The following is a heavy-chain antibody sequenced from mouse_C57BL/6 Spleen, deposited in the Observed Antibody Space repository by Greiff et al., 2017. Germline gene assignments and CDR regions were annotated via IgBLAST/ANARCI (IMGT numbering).Heavy chain of an antibody. CDR1: GYTFTSYW. CDR2: IHPSDSDT. CDR3: ARGGFYGSSYGYYFDY. J-gene: IGHJ2*01. D-gene: IGHD1-1*01. V-gene: IGHV1-74*01. Sequence: VQLQQPGAELVKPGASVKVSCKASGYTFTSYWMHWVKQRPGQGLEWIGRIHPSDSDTNYNQKFKGKATLTVDKSSSTAYMQLSSLTSEYSAVYYCARGGFYGSSYGYYFDYWGQGTTLTVSS.